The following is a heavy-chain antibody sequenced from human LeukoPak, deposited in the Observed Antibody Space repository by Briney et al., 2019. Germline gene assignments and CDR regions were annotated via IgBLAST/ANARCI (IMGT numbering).Heavy chain of an antibody. D-gene: IGHD2-2*01. V-gene: IGHV1-69*13. J-gene: IGHJ1*01. CDR1: GGTFSSYA. CDR2: IIPIFGTA. Sequence: ASVKVSCKASGGTFSSYAISWVRQAPGQGLGWMGGIIPIFGTANYAQKFQGRVTITADESTSTAYMELSSLRSEDTAVYYCARGGDIVVVPAAMIPRYLNGDYHRAEYFQHWGQGTLVTVSS. CDR3: ARGGDIVVVPAAMIPRYLNGDYHRAEYFQH.